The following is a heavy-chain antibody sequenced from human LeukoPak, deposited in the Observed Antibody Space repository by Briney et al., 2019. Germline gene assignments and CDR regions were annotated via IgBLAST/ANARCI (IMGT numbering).Heavy chain of an antibody. CDR3: AKDLIL. Sequence: GGSLRLSCAASGFSFSIYGMSWVRQAPGKGLHWLSAISANGINTYYADSVKGRFTISRDNSKNTLYLQMFSLRPEDTAVYFCAKDLILWGQGTVVTVS. CDR1: GFSFSIYG. CDR2: ISANGINT. J-gene: IGHJ3*01. V-gene: IGHV3-23*01.